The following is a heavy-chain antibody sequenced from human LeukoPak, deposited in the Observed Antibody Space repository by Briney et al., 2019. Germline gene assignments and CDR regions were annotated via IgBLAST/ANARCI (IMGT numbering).Heavy chain of an antibody. Sequence: ASVKVSCKASGYTFTSYGISWVRQAPGQGLEWMGWISAYNGNTNYAQKLQGRVTMTTDTSTSTAYMELRSLRSDDTAVYYCARAPLTSGNGWYRPVEMWFDPWGQGTLVTVSS. D-gene: IGHD6-19*01. CDR1: GYTFTSYG. J-gene: IGHJ5*02. CDR3: ARAPLTSGNGWYRPVEMWFDP. V-gene: IGHV1-18*01. CDR2: ISAYNGNT.